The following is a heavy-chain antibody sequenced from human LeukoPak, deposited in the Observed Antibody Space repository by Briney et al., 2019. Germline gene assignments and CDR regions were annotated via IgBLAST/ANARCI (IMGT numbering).Heavy chain of an antibody. CDR1: GYTLTELS. J-gene: IGHJ5*02. Sequence: GASVKVSCKVSGYTLTELSMHWVRQAPGQGLEWMGWINPNSGGTNYAQKFQGRVTMTRDTSISTAYMELSRLRSDDTAVYYCARENFYYDSSGYYPWGQGTLVTVSS. D-gene: IGHD3-22*01. CDR2: INPNSGGT. CDR3: ARENFYYDSSGYYP. V-gene: IGHV1-2*02.